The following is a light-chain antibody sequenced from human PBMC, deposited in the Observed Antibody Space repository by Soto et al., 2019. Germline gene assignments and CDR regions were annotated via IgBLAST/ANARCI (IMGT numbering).Light chain of an antibody. CDR2: GAS. CDR1: QSVSSSY. V-gene: IGKV3-20*01. CDR3: QQYGSSPLT. Sequence: EIVLTQSPGTLSLSPGERATLSCRVSQSVSSSYLAWYQQKPGQAPRLLISGASTRATGIPDRFSGSGSGTDVTLTISRLEPEDFEVYYCQQYGSSPLTFGGGTKVKIK. J-gene: IGKJ4*01.